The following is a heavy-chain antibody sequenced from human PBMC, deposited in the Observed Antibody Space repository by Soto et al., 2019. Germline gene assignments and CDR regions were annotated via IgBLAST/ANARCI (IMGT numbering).Heavy chain of an antibody. V-gene: IGHV3-21*01. CDR1: AFTFNNFP. CDR2: ITTTSTYK. CDR3: AREKCSSTSCNHGMDV. D-gene: IGHD2-2*01. Sequence: GGSLRLSCVASAFTFNNFPMHWVRQAPGKGLQWLASITTTSTYKYYADSVKGRFSISGDNAKNSLYLELTNLRSEDTAVYYCAREKCSSTSCNHGMDVWGLGTTVTVSS. J-gene: IGHJ6*02.